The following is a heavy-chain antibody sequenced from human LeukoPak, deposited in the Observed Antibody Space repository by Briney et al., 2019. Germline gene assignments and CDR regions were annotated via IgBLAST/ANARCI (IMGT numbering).Heavy chain of an antibody. J-gene: IGHJ4*02. D-gene: IGHD4-17*01. CDR2: ISGDGSNT. CDR3: ARDLAYGGDY. V-gene: IGHV3-74*01. CDR1: GFTFRSDW. Sequence: GGSLRLSCAASGFTFRSDWMHWVRQPPGKGPEWISRISGDGSNTTYADSVKGRFTISRDNAKNTLYLQMSSLRAEDTAVYYCARDLAYGGDYWGQGTLVTVSS.